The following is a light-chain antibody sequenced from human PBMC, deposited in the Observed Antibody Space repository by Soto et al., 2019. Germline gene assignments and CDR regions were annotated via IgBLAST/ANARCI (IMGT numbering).Light chain of an antibody. CDR1: SSNIGARYN. CDR2: ANT. CDR3: QSYDDSLSAWV. J-gene: IGLJ3*02. V-gene: IGLV1-40*01. Sequence: QSALTQPPSVSGAPGQRVTISCTGSSSNIGARYNVHWYQQLPGTAPKLLIYANTNRPSGVPDRFSGSKSGTSASLAITGLQAEDEADYYCQSYDDSLSAWVFGGGTKVTVL.